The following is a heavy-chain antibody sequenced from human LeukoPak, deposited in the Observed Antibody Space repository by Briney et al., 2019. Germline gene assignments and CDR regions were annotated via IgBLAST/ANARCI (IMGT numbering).Heavy chain of an antibody. Sequence: SSPTLVNPTQTLTLTCTFSGFSLSTSGMCVSWIRQPPGKALEWLARIDWDDDKRHSPSLKSRLTITKDTSKNQVVLTMPNMDPVDTATYYCAHKEYYALGSLGDSFDYWGQGTLVTVSS. V-gene: IGHV2-5*08. CDR1: GFSLSTSGMC. D-gene: IGHD3-10*01. J-gene: IGHJ4*02. CDR3: AHKEYYALGSLGDSFDY. CDR2: IDWDDDK.